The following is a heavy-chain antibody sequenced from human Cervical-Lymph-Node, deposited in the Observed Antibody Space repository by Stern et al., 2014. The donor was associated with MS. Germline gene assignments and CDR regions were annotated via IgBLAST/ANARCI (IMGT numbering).Heavy chain of an antibody. J-gene: IGHJ1*01. D-gene: IGHD6-19*01. Sequence: EMQLVESGAEVKKPGESLKISCKGSGYTFATYWIGWVRQMPGKGLEWMGVIYPRDSEPRYSPFFQGRVTISVDKSTDTAHLEWSSLKASDTAMYYCARHENSGWYYFEEYFKYWGQGTLVTVSS. V-gene: IGHV5-51*01. CDR2: IYPRDSEP. CDR3: ARHENSGWYYFEEYFKY. CDR1: GYTFATYW.